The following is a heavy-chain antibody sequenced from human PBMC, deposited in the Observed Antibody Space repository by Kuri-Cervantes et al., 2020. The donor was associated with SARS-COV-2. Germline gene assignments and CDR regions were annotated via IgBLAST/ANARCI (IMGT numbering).Heavy chain of an antibody. CDR1: GGSFSGYY. Sequence: SETLSLTCAVYGGSFSGYYWSWIRQPPGKGLEWIGEINHSGSTNYNPSLKSRVTISVDTSKNQFSLKLNSVTAADTAVYYCARGHIVVVPAARNWFDPWGQGTLVTVSS. CDR2: INHSGST. CDR3: ARGHIVVVPAARNWFDP. J-gene: IGHJ5*02. V-gene: IGHV4-34*01. D-gene: IGHD2-2*01.